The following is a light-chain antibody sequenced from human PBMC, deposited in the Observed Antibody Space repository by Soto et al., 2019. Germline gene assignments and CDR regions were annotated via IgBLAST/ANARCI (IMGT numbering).Light chain of an antibody. V-gene: IGKV3-15*01. CDR2: GAS. CDR1: QSVSSN. J-gene: IGKJ1*01. CDR3: QQYNNWPPWT. Sequence: EIVMTQSTATLSVSPGERATLSCRASQSVSSNLAWYQQKPVQAPRLLIYGASTRATGIPARFSGSGSGTEFTLKSSRLQSEDFAVYYCQQYNNWPPWTLGQGTKVEIK.